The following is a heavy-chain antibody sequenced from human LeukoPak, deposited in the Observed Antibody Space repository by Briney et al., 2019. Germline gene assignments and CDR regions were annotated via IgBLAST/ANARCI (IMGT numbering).Heavy chain of an antibody. J-gene: IGHJ4*02. CDR1: GYTFTGYY. CDR3: ARDMDSSGSLYDY. CDR2: INPNSGGT. Sequence: ASVKLSRKASGYTFTGYYMHWVRQAPGQGLEWMGWINPNSGGTNYAQKFQGRVTMTRDTSISTAYMELSRLRSDDTAVYYCARDMDSSGSLYDYWGQGTLVTISS. V-gene: IGHV1-2*02. D-gene: IGHD3-22*01.